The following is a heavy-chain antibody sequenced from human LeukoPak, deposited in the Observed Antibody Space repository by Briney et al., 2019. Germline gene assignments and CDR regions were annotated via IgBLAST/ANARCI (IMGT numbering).Heavy chain of an antibody. J-gene: IGHJ5*02. Sequence: ASVKVSCKASGYTFTGYYMHWVRQAPGQGLEWMGWINPNSGGTNYAQKFQGRVTMTRDTSISTAYMELSRLGSDDTAVYYCAHSTYYDFWSGHFWFDPWGQGTLVTVSS. V-gene: IGHV1-2*02. CDR1: GYTFTGYY. CDR2: INPNSGGT. D-gene: IGHD3-3*01. CDR3: AHSTYYDFWSGHFWFDP.